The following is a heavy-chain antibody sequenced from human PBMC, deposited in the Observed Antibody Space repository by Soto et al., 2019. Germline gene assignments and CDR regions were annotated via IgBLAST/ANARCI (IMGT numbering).Heavy chain of an antibody. V-gene: IGHV3-30*18. CDR1: GFIFSSYG. J-gene: IGHJ4*02. CDR3: AKVIESGSYSTALDH. D-gene: IGHD1-26*01. Sequence: QVQLVESGGGVVQPGRSLRLSCATSGFIFSSYGMHWVRQVPGKGLEWVALISYDGSNEAYADSVKGRFIITRDKSKSTLYLQKDSLRAADTAVYYCAKVIESGSYSTALDHWGQGTRVTVSS. CDR2: ISYDGSNE.